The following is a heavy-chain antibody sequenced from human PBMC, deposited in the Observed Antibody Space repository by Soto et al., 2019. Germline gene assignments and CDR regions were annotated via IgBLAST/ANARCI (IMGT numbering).Heavy chain of an antibody. D-gene: IGHD6-19*01. V-gene: IGHV3-7*05. CDR1: GFTLSSYW. J-gene: IGHJ6*02. CDR2: TKQDGSEK. CDR3: ATHERLISRSWGWNYGMDV. Sequence: GGSLRLSCAASGFTLSSYWMSWVRQAPGKGLEWVANTKQDGSEKYYVDSVKGRFSISRDNAKNSLYLQMNSLRSEDTAVYYCATHERLISRSWGWNYGMDVWGQGTTVTVSS.